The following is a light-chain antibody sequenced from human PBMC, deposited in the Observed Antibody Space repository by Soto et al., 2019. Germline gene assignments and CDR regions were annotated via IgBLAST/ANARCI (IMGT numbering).Light chain of an antibody. CDR2: AAS. Sequence: DFQMTQSPSSLSASVGDRVTITCRASQGINNHLAWFQQKPGKVPKVLIYAASTLQSGVPSRFRGSGSGTELTLTISSLQPEDVATYYCQNYNSAPPAGTFGGGTKVEIK. V-gene: IGKV1-27*01. J-gene: IGKJ4*01. CDR1: QGINNH. CDR3: QNYNSAPPAGT.